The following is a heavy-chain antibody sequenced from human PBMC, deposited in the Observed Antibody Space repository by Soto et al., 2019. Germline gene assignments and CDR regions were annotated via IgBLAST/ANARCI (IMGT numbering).Heavy chain of an antibody. J-gene: IGHJ5*02. V-gene: IGHV4-59*08. Sequence: SETLSLTYTVAGGSISNYDCSWIRQPPGKGLEWIGYIYYSGSTNYNPSLKSRVTISVDTSKNQFSLKLSSVTAADTAVYYCARRYCSSTSCYNWFDPWGQGTLVTVSS. CDR2: IYYSGST. CDR1: GGSISNYD. CDR3: ARRYCSSTSCYNWFDP. D-gene: IGHD2-2*01.